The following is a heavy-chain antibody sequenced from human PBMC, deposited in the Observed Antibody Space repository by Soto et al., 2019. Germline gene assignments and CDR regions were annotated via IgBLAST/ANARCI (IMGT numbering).Heavy chain of an antibody. CDR3: ARRLTGSSNFDN. Sequence: SETLSLTCAVYGGSFSGYYWSWIRQPPGKGLEWIGEINHSGSTNYNPSLKSRVTISLDTSKNQFSLNLRSVTAADTAVYYCARRLTGSSNFDNWGQGALVTVSS. CDR2: INHSGST. V-gene: IGHV4-34*01. J-gene: IGHJ4*02. CDR1: GGSFSGYY. D-gene: IGHD1-1*01.